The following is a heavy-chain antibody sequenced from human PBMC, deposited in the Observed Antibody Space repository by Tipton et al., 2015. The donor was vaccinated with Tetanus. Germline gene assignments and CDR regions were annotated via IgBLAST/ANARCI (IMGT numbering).Heavy chain of an antibody. CDR3: ARIGWLQQNKPGFDI. J-gene: IGHJ3*02. D-gene: IGHD5-24*01. CDR2: IYRRETT. V-gene: IGHV4-39*07. Sequence: TLSLTCTVSGDSIGRTSPYWGWIRQPPGKDLEWIGSIYRRETTYYNPSLKSRVTVSIDMSKNQFSLKMNSVTAADTAVYYCARIGWLQQNKPGFDIWGQGTMVTVSS. CDR1: GDSIGRTSPY.